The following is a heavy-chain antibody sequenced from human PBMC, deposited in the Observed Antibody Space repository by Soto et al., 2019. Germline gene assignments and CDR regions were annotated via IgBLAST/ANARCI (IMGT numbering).Heavy chain of an antibody. V-gene: IGHV4-39*01. D-gene: IGHD3-3*01. CDR1: GGSISSSSYY. CDR2: IYYSGST. Sequence: SETLSLTCTVSGGSISSSSYYWGWIRQPPGKGLEWIGSIYYSGSTYYNPSLKSRVTISVDTSKNQFSLKLSSVTAADTAVYYCARRQYDFWSGYFLNWGQGTLVTVSS. J-gene: IGHJ4*02. CDR3: ARRQYDFWSGYFLN.